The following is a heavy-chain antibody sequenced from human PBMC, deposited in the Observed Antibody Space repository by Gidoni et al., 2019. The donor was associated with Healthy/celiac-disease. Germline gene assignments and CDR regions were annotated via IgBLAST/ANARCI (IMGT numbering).Heavy chain of an antibody. V-gene: IGHV1-69*06. D-gene: IGHD2-2*01. CDR2: IIPIFGTA. J-gene: IGHJ4*02. Sequence: QVPLVQSGAEVKKPGSSVKVSCKAAGATFGSYAISRVRQAPGPGLEGMGGIIPIFGTANYAQKFQGRVTITADKSTRTACMELSSLRSEDTAVYYCATELGYCSSTSCYPDYWGQGTLVTVSS. CDR1: GATFGSYA. CDR3: ATELGYCSSTSCYPDY.